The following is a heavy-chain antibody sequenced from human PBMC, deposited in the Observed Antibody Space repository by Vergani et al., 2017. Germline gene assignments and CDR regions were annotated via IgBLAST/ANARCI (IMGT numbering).Heavy chain of an antibody. V-gene: IGHV4-39*01. CDR1: GGSISSSSYY. CDR2: IYYSGST. CDR3: ARFLTIPLSTFDY. Sequence: QLQLQESGPGLVKPSETLSLTCTVSGGSISSSSYYWGWIRQPPGKGLGWIGSIYYSGSTYYNPSLKSRVTISVETSKNQFSLKLSSVTAADTAVYYCARFLTIPLSTFDYWGQGTLVTVSS. D-gene: IGHD3-3*01. J-gene: IGHJ4*02.